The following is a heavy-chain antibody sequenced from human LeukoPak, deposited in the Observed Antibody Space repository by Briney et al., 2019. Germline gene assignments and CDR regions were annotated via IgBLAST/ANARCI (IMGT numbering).Heavy chain of an antibody. V-gene: IGHV3-53*01. CDR3: ARDRPLPLGDYFGMDV. CDR2: IQSGGST. J-gene: IGHJ6*02. CDR1: GFTVSNNY. Sequence: GGSLRLSCAASGFTVSNNYMSWVRQAPGKGLEWVSVIQSGGSTYYADSVKGRFTLSRDNSKNTLYLQMNSLRAEDAAVYYCARDRPLPLGDYFGMDVWGQGTTVTVSS. D-gene: IGHD3-16*01.